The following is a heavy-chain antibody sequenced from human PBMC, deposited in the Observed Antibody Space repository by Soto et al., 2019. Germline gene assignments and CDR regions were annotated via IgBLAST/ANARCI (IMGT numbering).Heavy chain of an antibody. CDR3: ARSWGYLDY. V-gene: IGHV3-53*01. CDR2: MYSGGST. CDR1: GFIVSSNY. Sequence: EVQVVESGGGLIQPGGSLRLSCAVSGFIVSSNYMGWVRQGPGKGLECVSVMYSGGSTDYADSVKGRFTISRDKSKNTLYLQMNSLRAEDTAMYSCARSWGYLDYWGQGTLVTVSS. J-gene: IGHJ4*02. D-gene: IGHD3-16*01.